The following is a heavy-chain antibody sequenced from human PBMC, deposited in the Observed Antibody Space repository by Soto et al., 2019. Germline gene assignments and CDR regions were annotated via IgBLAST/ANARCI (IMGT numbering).Heavy chain of an antibody. D-gene: IGHD2-15*01. J-gene: IGHJ3*02. V-gene: IGHV4-31*03. CDR3: ARADIVVVVAAHAFDI. CDR2: IYYSGST. CDR1: GGSISSGGHY. Sequence: QVQLQESGPGLVKPSQTLSLTCTVSGGSISSGGHYWSWIRQHPGKGLEWIGYIYYSGSTYYNPSLKSRVTISVDTSKNQFSLKLSSVTAADTAVYYCARADIVVVVAAHAFDIWGQGTMVTVSS.